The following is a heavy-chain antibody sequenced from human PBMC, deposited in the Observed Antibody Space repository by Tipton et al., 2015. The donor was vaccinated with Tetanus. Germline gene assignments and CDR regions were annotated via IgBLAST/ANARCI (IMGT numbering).Heavy chain of an antibody. D-gene: IGHD2-15*01. J-gene: IGHJ4*02. V-gene: IGHV3-33*01. CDR2: SWYDGTDK. CDR1: GFIFSSYG. CDR3: AREADCSGGSCFSGDFDN. Sequence: LSLTCAASGFIFSSYGIHWVRQAPGKGLEWVAASWYDGTDKYYADSVKGRFTISRDNSKITLYLQMNSLRAEDTAVYYCAREADCSGGSCFSGDFDNWGQGTQVPVSS.